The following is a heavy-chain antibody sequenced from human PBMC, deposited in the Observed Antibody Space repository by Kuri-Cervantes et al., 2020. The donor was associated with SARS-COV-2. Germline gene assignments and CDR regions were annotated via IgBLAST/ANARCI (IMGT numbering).Heavy chain of an antibody. Sequence: GSLRLSCTASGGSISSYYWSWIRQPPGKGLEWIGYIYYSGSTNYNPSLKSRVTISVDTSKNQFSLKLSSVTAADTAVYYCAGSSGWYTYYYYGMDVWGQGTTVTVSS. CDR3: AGSSGWYTYYYYGMDV. CDR1: GGSISSYY. D-gene: IGHD6-19*01. CDR2: IYYSGST. J-gene: IGHJ6*02. V-gene: IGHV4-59*01.